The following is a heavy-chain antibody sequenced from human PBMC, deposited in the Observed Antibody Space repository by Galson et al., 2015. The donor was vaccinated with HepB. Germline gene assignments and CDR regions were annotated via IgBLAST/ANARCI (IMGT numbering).Heavy chain of an antibody. CDR1: GFTFRSYG. J-gene: IGHJ4*02. D-gene: IGHD3-22*01. CDR2: ILYDGSNK. CDR3: AKESRGYYDSSPGLDY. V-gene: IGHV3-30*18. Sequence: SLRLSCAASGFTFRSYGMHWVRQAPGKGLEWVAVILYDGSNKYYADSVKGRFTISRDNSKNTLYLQTNSLRAEDTAVYYCAKESRGYYDSSPGLDYWGQGTLVTVSS.